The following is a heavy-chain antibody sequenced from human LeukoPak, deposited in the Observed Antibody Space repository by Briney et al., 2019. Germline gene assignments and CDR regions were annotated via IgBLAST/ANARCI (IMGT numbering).Heavy chain of an antibody. Sequence: GGSLRLSCAASGFTFSSYNMKWVRQAPGKGLEWVSSISSRSSYIFYADSVKGRFTISRDNAKNSLYLQMNSLRAEDTAVYYCARGFNDYVWGSYRYIDYWGQGTLVTVSS. CDR2: ISSRSSYI. D-gene: IGHD3-16*02. CDR1: GFTFSSYN. J-gene: IGHJ4*02. V-gene: IGHV3-21*01. CDR3: ARGFNDYVWGSYRYIDY.